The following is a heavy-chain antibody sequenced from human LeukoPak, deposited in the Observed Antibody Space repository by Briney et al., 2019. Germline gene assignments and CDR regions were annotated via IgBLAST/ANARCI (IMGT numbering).Heavy chain of an antibody. CDR1: GGSISSGGYY. CDR3: AREPPYSSSAFDI. D-gene: IGHD6-13*01. CDR2: IYYSGST. J-gene: IGHJ3*02. Sequence: SETLSLTCTVSGGSISSGGYYWSWIRQHPGKGLEWIGYIYYSGSTNYNPSLKSRVTISVDTSKNQFSLKLSSVTAADTAVYYCAREPPYSSSAFDIWGQGTMVTVSS. V-gene: IGHV4-61*08.